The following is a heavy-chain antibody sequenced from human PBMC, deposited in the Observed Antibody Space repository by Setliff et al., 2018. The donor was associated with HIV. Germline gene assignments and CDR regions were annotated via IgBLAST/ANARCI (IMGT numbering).Heavy chain of an antibody. CDR1: GFTFSSYW. V-gene: IGHV3-7*01. J-gene: IGHJ6*02. CDR2: IKQDGSEK. D-gene: IGHD3-3*01. Sequence: GGSLRLSCAASGFTFSSYWMTWVRQAPGKGLEWVANIKQDGSEKSYVDSVEGRFTISRDNARKTLYLQMNSLRVEDTALYYCAPEGVLQLLEGSRYYYAMDVWGQGTTVTVSS. CDR3: APEGVLQLLEGSRYYYAMDV.